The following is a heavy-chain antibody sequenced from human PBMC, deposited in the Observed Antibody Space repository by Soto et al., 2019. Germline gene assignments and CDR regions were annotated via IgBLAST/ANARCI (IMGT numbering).Heavy chain of an antibody. D-gene: IGHD3-9*01. CDR2: ISIDGSST. J-gene: IGHJ4*02. CDR3: ARDLYRTSGLDY. Sequence: GGSLRLSCAASGFTFSSYWMHWVRQAPGKGLVWVSRISIDGSSTSYADSVKGRFTISRDNHKNTLYLQMNSLRAEDTAVYYCARDLYRTSGLDYWGQGTLVTVSS. V-gene: IGHV3-74*01. CDR1: GFTFSSYW.